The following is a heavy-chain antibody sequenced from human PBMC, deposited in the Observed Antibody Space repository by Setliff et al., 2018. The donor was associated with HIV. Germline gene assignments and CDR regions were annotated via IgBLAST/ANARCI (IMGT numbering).Heavy chain of an antibody. V-gene: IGHV4-34*01. Sequence: SETLSLTCAVYGGTLNNCYSGCLRQPPGKGLEWIGEINHSGDTNYNPSLKRRVTISVDTTNSHFSLKLSSVTAADTAVYFCARAQTRPSHYYSYYMDVWGKGTTVTVSS. CDR1: GGTLNNCY. CDR3: ARAQTRPSHYYSYYMDV. CDR2: INHSGDT. J-gene: IGHJ6*03.